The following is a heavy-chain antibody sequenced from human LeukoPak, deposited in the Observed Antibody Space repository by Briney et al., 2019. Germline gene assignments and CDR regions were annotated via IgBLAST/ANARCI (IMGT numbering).Heavy chain of an antibody. V-gene: IGHV3-64*01. D-gene: IGHD3-22*01. Sequence: GGSLRLSCAASGSTFSSYAMHWVRQAPGKGLEYVSAISSNGGSTYYANSVKGRFTISRDNSKNTLYLQMGSLRAEDMAVYYCARAGVQDYYDSSGYLDYWGQGTLVTVSS. CDR2: ISSNGGST. J-gene: IGHJ4*02. CDR3: ARAGVQDYYDSSGYLDY. CDR1: GSTFSSYA.